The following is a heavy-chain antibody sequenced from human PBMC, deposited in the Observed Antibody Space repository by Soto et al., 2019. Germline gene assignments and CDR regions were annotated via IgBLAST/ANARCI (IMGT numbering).Heavy chain of an antibody. V-gene: IGHV4-34*01. Sequence: VQLQQWGAGLLKPSETLSLTCAVYGGSFRGYYWSWIRQPPGKGLEWIGDINHSASTNYNPSLKSRVTISVDTPKTQFSLKLSSVTAADTAVYYWARGVEGSSLLDYCGQVTLVTVSS. CDR3: ARGVEGSSLLDY. D-gene: IGHD6-13*01. CDR2: INHSAST. CDR1: GGSFRGYY. J-gene: IGHJ4*02.